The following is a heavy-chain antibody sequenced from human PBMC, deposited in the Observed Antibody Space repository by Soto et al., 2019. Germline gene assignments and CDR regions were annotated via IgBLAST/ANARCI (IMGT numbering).Heavy chain of an antibody. Sequence: QITLKESGPTLVKPTQTLTLTCTFSGFSLTSTGVAVGWVRQPPGKALEWLALIYWDDDERYTPSLKSRLTVTKDTSKNQVVLTMTNMDPVDTATYFCAHRVLGDETLNKFDPWGQRILVTVSS. CDR3: AHRVLGDETLNKFDP. CDR2: IYWDDDE. CDR1: GFSLTSTGVA. J-gene: IGHJ5*02. D-gene: IGHD1-26*01. V-gene: IGHV2-5*02.